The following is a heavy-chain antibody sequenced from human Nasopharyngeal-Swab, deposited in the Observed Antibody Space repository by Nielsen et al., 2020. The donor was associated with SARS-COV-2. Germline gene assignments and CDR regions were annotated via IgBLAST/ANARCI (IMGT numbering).Heavy chain of an antibody. J-gene: IGHJ4*02. Sequence: ASVKVSCKASGYTLTSYYMHWVRQAPGQGLEWMGIINPSGGSTSYAQKFQGRVTMTRDTSTSTVYMELSSLRSEDTAVYYCARDRCSSTSCWIPEYYFDYWGQGTLVTVSS. D-gene: IGHD2-2*01. CDR2: INPSGGST. CDR1: GYTLTSYY. CDR3: ARDRCSSTSCWIPEYYFDY. V-gene: IGHV1-46*01.